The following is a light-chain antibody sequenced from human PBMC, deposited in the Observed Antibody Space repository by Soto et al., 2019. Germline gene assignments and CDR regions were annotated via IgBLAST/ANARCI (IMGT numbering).Light chain of an antibody. CDR2: DAS. CDR3: QQYNSHSRT. V-gene: IGKV1-5*01. J-gene: IGKJ2*01. Sequence: DIQMTQSPSTLSASVGDRVTITCRASQSISNWLAWYQQKPGKAPKLLIYDASTLESGVPSRFSGSGSGTEFTLTISGLQPDDSATYYCQQYNSHSRTFGQGTKLEI. CDR1: QSISNW.